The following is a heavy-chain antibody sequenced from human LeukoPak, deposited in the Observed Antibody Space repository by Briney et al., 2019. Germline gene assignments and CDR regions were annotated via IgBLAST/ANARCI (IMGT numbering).Heavy chain of an antibody. V-gene: IGHV3-53*01. Sequence: GGSLRLSCAASGFTVSSNYMSWVRQAPGTGLEWVSVIYSGGSTYYADSVKGRFTISRDNSKNTLYLQMNSLRAEDTAVYYCARGYDFWSGYLDYWGQGTLVTVSS. J-gene: IGHJ4*02. CDR2: IYSGGST. D-gene: IGHD3-3*01. CDR1: GFTVSSNY. CDR3: ARGYDFWSGYLDY.